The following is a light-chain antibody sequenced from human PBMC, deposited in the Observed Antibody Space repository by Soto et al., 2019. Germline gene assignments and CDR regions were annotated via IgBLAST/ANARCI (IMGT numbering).Light chain of an antibody. CDR2: EVS. V-gene: IGLV2-14*01. J-gene: IGLJ1*01. CDR3: SSYAGSDVFV. Sequence: QSVLTQPASVSGSPGQSITISCTGSSSDIGAYNYVSWFQQYPGKAPKLIISEVSNRPSGVSNRFSGSKSGTAASLTISGLQADDEADYYCSSYAGSDVFVFGTGTKVTVL. CDR1: SSDIGAYNY.